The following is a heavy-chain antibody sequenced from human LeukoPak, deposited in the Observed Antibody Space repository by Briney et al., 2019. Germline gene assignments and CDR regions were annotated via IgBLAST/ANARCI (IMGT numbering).Heavy chain of an antibody. Sequence: SETLSLTCTVSGGSISSYYWSWIRQPAGKGLEWIGRIYTSGSTNYNPSLKSRVTISVDTSKNQFSLKLSSVTAADTAVYYCARGGVRRDYGDYYYYMDVWGKGTTVTISS. J-gene: IGHJ6*03. CDR1: GGSISSYY. CDR3: ARGGVRRDYGDYYYYMDV. CDR2: IYTSGST. D-gene: IGHD4-17*01. V-gene: IGHV4-4*07.